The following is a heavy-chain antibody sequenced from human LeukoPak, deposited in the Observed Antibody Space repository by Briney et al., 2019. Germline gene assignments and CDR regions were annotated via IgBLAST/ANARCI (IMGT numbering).Heavy chain of an antibody. CDR3: ARVLLWFGERTENYYYGMDV. Sequence: GGSLRLSCAASGFTFSSYSMNWVRQAPEKGLEWVSSISSSSSYIYYADSVKGRFTISRDNAKNSLYLQMNSLRAEDTAVYYCARVLLWFGERTENYYYGMDVWGQGTTVAVSS. V-gene: IGHV3-21*01. CDR2: ISSSSSYI. D-gene: IGHD3-10*01. CDR1: GFTFSSYS. J-gene: IGHJ6*02.